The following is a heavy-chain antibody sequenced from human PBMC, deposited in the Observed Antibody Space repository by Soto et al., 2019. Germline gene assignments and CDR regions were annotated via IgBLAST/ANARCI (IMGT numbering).Heavy chain of an antibody. CDR3: ARVGPMVRGVNDAFDI. D-gene: IGHD3-10*01. V-gene: IGHV1-69*12. J-gene: IGHJ3*02. CDR1: GGTFSSYA. CDR2: IIPIFGTA. Sequence: QVQLVQSGAEVKKPGSSVKVSCKASGGTFSSYAISWVRQAPGQGLEWMGGIIPIFGTANYAQKFQGRVTITADESTSTAYMELSSLRSEDTAVYYCARVGPMVRGVNDAFDIWGQGTIVTVSS.